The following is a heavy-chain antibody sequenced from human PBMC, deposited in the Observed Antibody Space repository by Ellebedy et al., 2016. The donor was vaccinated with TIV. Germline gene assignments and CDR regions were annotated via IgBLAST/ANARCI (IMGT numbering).Heavy chain of an antibody. CDR3: ARGSGYCSSTSCSGETD. D-gene: IGHD2-2*01. CDR2: ISPDGRDK. J-gene: IGHJ4*02. Sequence: GESLKISCAASGFTFSSSILHWVRQAPGKGLEWVALISPDGRDKQYGDSVKGRFTISRDNAKNSLYLQMNSLSADDTAVYYCARGSGYCSSTSCSGETDWGQGTPVTVSS. CDR1: GFTFSSSI. V-gene: IGHV3-30*04.